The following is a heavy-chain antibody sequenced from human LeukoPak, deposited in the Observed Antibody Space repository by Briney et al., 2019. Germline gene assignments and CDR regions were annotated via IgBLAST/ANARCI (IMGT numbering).Heavy chain of an antibody. CDR2: IYYSGST. D-gene: IGHD5-12*01. CDR1: GGSISSYY. Sequence: PSETLSLTCTVSGGSISSYYWSWIRQSPGKGLEWIGYIYYSGSTNYNPSLKSRVTISVDTSKNQFSLKLTSVTAADTAVYYCARLYSGYGPFDYWGQGTLVTVSS. CDR3: ARLYSGYGPFDY. J-gene: IGHJ4*02. V-gene: IGHV4-59*08.